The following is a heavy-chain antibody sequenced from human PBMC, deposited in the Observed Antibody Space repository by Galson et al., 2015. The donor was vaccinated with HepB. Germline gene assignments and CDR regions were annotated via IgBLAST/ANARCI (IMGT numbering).Heavy chain of an antibody. D-gene: IGHD1-26*01. V-gene: IGHV3-30-3*01. CDR3: ARDRDSGTYYDSFDY. J-gene: IGHJ4*02. Sequence: SLRLSCAASGFTFTNYTMHWVRQAPGKGLEWVAVMSYDGSNKYYADSVKGRFTISGDNSKNTLYLQMNSLRAEDTAVYYCARDRDSGTYYDSFDYWGQGALVTVSS. CDR1: GFTFTNYT. CDR2: MSYDGSNK.